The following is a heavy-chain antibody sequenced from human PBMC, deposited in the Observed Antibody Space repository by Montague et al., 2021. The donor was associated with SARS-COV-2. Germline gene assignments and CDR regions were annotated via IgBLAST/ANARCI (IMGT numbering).Heavy chain of an antibody. J-gene: IGHJ4*02. D-gene: IGHD2-2*01. CDR3: ARIPVGSKYYFDF. CDR2: TYYRSKWYN. CDR1: GDSVSRNSAA. V-gene: IGHV6-1*01. Sequence: CAISGDSVSRNSAAWNWIRQSPSSGLEWLGRTYYRSKWYNDYAESVKSRITIDPDTSKHQFSLHLNSVTPEDTAVYYCARIPVGSKYYFDFWGQGTLVTVSS.